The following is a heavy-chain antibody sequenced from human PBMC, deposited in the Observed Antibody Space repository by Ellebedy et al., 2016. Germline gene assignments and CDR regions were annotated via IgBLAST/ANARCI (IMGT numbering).Heavy chain of an antibody. J-gene: IGHJ5*02. Sequence: GESLKISXAASGIGFSDFFMSWVRQAPGGGLEWISTISGDGDTTFSADSVKGRFTISRDNSRYTLYLQMNSLRAEDTAVYYCARLMTTVTTDWFDPWGQGTLVTVSS. CDR1: GIGFSDFF. V-gene: IGHV3-23*01. D-gene: IGHD4-17*01. CDR3: ARLMTTVTTDWFDP. CDR2: ISGDGDTT.